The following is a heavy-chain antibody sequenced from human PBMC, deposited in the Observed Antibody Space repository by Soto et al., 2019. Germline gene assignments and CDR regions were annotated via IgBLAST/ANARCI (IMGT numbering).Heavy chain of an antibody. CDR1: GFSLSTSGVG. V-gene: IGHV2-5*02. CDR3: AHSATPYRDYQRWFDP. CDR2: IYWDDDK. J-gene: IGHJ5*02. D-gene: IGHD4-17*01. Sequence: SGPTLVNPTQTLTLTCTFSGFSLSTSGVGLGWLRQPPGKALEWLALIYWDDDKRYSPSLKSRLTITKDTSKNQVVLTMTNMDPVDTATYYCAHSATPYRDYQRWFDPWGQGTLVTVCS.